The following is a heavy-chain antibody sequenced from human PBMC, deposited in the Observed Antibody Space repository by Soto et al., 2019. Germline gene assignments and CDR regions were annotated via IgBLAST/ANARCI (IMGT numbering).Heavy chain of an antibody. CDR1: GFTFRNYG. CDR2: IWFDGTNK. CDR3: ARDDLGAAGTGY. V-gene: IGHV3-33*01. D-gene: IGHD6-13*01. Sequence: QVQLVESGGGVVQPGRSLRLSCAASGFTFRNYGMHWVRQAPGKGLEWVAVIWFDGTNKFYADSVKGRFTISRDNSKNTLYMQMNSLRAEDTAVYYCARDDLGAAGTGYWGQGGLVTVSS. J-gene: IGHJ4*02.